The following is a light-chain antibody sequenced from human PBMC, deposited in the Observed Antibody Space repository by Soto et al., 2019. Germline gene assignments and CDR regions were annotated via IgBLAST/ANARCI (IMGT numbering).Light chain of an antibody. CDR1: ISDVGGYNY. Sequence: QSALSQPASVSGSPGQSITISCTGSISDVGGYNYVSWYQQHPGKAPKLMIYEVSNRPSGVSHRFSGSRSGNTASLTISGLQSEDEADYYCISYTTSNTWVFGGGTKLTVL. V-gene: IGLV2-14*01. CDR3: ISYTTSNTWV. CDR2: EVS. J-gene: IGLJ3*02.